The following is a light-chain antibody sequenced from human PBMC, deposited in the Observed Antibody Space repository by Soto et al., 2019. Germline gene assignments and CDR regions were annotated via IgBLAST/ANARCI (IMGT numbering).Light chain of an antibody. CDR1: QSINRF. Sequence: DIQMTQSPSSLSASVGDRVSITCRAGQSINRFLNWYQQKPGKAPKLLIYAASSLQSGVPSRFSGRGSGTDFTLTISSLQPEDFVTYYCQQSYSSPQTFGQGTKVEIK. V-gene: IGKV1-39*01. J-gene: IGKJ1*01. CDR3: QQSYSSPQT. CDR2: AAS.